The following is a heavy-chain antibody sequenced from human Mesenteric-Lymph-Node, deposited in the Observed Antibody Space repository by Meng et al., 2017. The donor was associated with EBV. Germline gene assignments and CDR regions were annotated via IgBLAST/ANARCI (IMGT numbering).Heavy chain of an antibody. CDR2: INHSGNT. Sequence: QVQLQQWGAGLLKASETLALTCAVYGGSFRDYYWSRIRQPPGKGLEWIGEINHSGNTHNNPSLKSRVSMSVDTSKNQFSLKLDSVTAADTAMYYCAGHVGRGSDYWDQGALVTVSS. V-gene: IGHV4-34*01. J-gene: IGHJ4*02. CDR3: AGHVGRGSDY. D-gene: IGHD3-10*01. CDR1: GGSFRDYY.